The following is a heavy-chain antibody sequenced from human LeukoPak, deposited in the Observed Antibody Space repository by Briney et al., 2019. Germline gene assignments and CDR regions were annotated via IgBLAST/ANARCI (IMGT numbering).Heavy chain of an antibody. Sequence: SETLSLTCTVSGGSISSGDYYWSWIRQPPGKGLEWIAYIYYSGSTYYNPSLKSRVSVSVDTSKNQFSLKLSSVTAADTAVYYCAREEGYCSGGSCFPWFDPWGQGTLVTVSS. J-gene: IGHJ5*02. V-gene: IGHV4-30-4*08. D-gene: IGHD2-15*01. CDR2: IYYSGST. CDR3: AREEGYCSGGSCFPWFDP. CDR1: GGSISSGDYY.